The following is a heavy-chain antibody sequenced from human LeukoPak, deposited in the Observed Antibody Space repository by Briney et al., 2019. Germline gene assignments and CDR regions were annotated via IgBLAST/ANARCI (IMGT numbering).Heavy chain of an antibody. V-gene: IGHV1-69*13. D-gene: IGHD7-27*01. CDR2: IIPILGTT. Sequence: SVKVSCKTYGGNFRSYAISWVRQAPGRGLEWMGGIIPILGTTNYTQKLQGRVTITADVSTSTAYVELRSLTSDDTATYYCAREGTAATGGSFDSWGQGTLVTVSS. CDR3: AREGTAATGGSFDS. J-gene: IGHJ4*02. CDR1: GGNFRSYA.